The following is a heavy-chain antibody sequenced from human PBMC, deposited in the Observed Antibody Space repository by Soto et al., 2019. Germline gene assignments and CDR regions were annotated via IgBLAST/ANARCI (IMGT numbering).Heavy chain of an antibody. D-gene: IGHD3-10*01. CDR3: AKNSGWFDT. Sequence: LGCASSRVPVGITVMSVGRQAPAKGLEWVLTIDGSGGATHYADCVKGRFTISRDNSKNTVFLQMSSLRDDVTAVYYCAKNSGWFDTWGQGPLVTVSS. CDR2: IDGSGGAT. CDR1: RVPVGITV. V-gene: IGHV3-23*01. J-gene: IGHJ5*02.